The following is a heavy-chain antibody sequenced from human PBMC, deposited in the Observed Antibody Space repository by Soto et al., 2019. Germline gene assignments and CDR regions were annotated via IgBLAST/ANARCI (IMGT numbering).Heavy chain of an antibody. CDR1: VISFSSYA. CDR2: ISSGSSTI. J-gene: IGHJ6*03. Sequence: EVQLVESGGGLEQPGGSLRLSCAAAVISFSSYAMNWVRQAPGKGLEWDSYISSGSSTIYYAEPVKGRFTISRDNAKNSLFLQMNSLRAEDTAVYYCAVDYYYMDVWGKGTTVTVSS. V-gene: IGHV3-48*01. CDR3: AVDYYYMDV.